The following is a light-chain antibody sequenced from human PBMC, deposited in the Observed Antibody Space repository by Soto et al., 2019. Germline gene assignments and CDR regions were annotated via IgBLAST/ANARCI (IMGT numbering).Light chain of an antibody. V-gene: IGKV3-11*01. CDR1: QSVSSN. J-gene: IGKJ1*01. Sequence: QSSPNLSVSPAERATLSCRASQSVSSNLAWYQQKPGQAPRLLIYDASNRATGIPARFSGTGSGTDFTLTINSLEPEDFAVYYCQVRTNWSIAFGRGTKVDIK. CDR3: QVRTNWSIA. CDR2: DAS.